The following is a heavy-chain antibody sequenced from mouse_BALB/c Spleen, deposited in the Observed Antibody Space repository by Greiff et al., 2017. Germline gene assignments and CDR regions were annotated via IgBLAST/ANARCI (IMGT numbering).Heavy chain of an antibody. V-gene: IGHV3-2*02. CDR3: AIRNYYFDY. CDR2: ISYSGST. J-gene: IGHJ2*01. CDR1: GYSITSDYA. Sequence: EVKLQESGPGLVKPSQSLSLTCTVTGYSITSDYAWNWIRQFPGNKLEWMGYISYSGSTSYNPSLKSRISITRDTSKNQFFLQLNSVTTEDTATYYCAIRNYYFDYWGQGTTLTVSS. D-gene: IGHD2-1*01.